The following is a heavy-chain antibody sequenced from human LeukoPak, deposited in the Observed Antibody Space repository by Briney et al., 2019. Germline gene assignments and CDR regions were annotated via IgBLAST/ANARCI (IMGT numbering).Heavy chain of an antibody. Sequence: AGGSLRLSCAVSGFTFSSYVMSWVRQAPGKGLERVSAISGSGGRTYYADSVKGRFTISRDNSKNTLYLQMNSLRAEDTAVYYCAKDRDGDHYFDYWGQGTLVTVSS. D-gene: IGHD4-17*01. V-gene: IGHV3-23*01. J-gene: IGHJ4*02. CDR1: GFTFSSYV. CDR3: AKDRDGDHYFDY. CDR2: ISGSGGRT.